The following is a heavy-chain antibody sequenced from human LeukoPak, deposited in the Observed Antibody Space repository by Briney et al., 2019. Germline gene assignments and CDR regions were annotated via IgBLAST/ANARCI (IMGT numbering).Heavy chain of an antibody. Sequence: PGGSLRLSCAASGFTVSSNYMSWVRQAPGKGLEWVSVIYSGGSTYYADSVKGRFTISRDDSESTLYLQMNSLRAEDTAVYYCAKDEGYYHSSGRYYKPDYWGQGTLVTVSS. CDR2: IYSGGST. D-gene: IGHD3-10*01. CDR1: GFTVSSNY. V-gene: IGHV3-53*05. J-gene: IGHJ4*02. CDR3: AKDEGYYHSSGRYYKPDY.